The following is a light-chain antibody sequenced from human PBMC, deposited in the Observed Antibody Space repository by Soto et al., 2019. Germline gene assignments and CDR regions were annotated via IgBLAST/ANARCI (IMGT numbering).Light chain of an antibody. V-gene: IGKV3-20*01. CDR1: QSISSSY. CDR3: QQYGSSRFT. J-gene: IGKJ3*01. CDR2: GAS. Sequence: EIVMTQSPGTLSLSPGERATLSCRASQSISSSYLAWYQQKPGQAPMLLVYGASSRATGIPARFSGSGSGTGFTPTISRLEPEDFAVYYCQQYGSSRFTFGPGTKVDIK.